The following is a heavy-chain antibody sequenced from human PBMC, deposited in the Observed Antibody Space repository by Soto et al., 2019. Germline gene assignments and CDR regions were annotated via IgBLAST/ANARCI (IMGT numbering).Heavy chain of an antibody. Sequence: SETLSLTCTFSVGSIISYYWSWIRQPPGKGLEWIGYIYYSGSTNYNPSLKSRVTISVDTSKNQFSLKLSSVTAADTAVYYCVGVVPAAAPYYYYGMDVWGQGTTVTVSS. CDR2: IYYSGST. V-gene: IGHV4-59*01. J-gene: IGHJ6*02. CDR3: VGVVPAAAPYYYYGMDV. CDR1: VGSIISYY. D-gene: IGHD2-2*01.